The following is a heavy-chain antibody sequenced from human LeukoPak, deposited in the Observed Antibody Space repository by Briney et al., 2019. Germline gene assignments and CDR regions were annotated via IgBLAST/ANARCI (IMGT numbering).Heavy chain of an antibody. Sequence: PGGSLRLSCAASGFTFSSYGMSWVRQAPGKGLVWVSAISGSGDRTYYADSVKGRFTISRDNPKNILYLQLNSLRAEDTAVYYCAKIQGYFDYWGQGTLVTVSS. J-gene: IGHJ4*02. CDR2: ISGSGDRT. CDR3: AKIQGYFDY. CDR1: GFTFSSYG. V-gene: IGHV3-23*01.